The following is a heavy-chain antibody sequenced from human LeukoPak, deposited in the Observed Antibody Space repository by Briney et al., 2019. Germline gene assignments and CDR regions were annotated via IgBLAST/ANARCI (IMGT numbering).Heavy chain of an antibody. CDR2: IYSGGRT. CDR1: GFTVSSKY. CDR3: ARVLLYYYDSSGYNPDY. Sequence: PGGSLRLSCSASGFTVSSKYMSWVRQAPGKGLEWVSVIYSGGRTHYADSVKGRFTISRDNSKNTLYLQMNSLRAEDTAVYYCARVLLYYYDSSGYNPDYWGQGTLVTVSS. D-gene: IGHD3-22*01. J-gene: IGHJ4*02. V-gene: IGHV3-53*01.